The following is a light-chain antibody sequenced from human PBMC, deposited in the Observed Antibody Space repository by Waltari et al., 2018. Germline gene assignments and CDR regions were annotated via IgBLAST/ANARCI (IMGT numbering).Light chain of an antibody. V-gene: IGKV1-5*01. CDR2: DAS. J-gene: IGKJ3*01. CDR1: QSISSW. CDR3: QQYNSYS. Sequence: DIQMTQSPSTLSASVGDRVTITCPASQSISSWLAWYQQKPGKAPKLLIYDASSLESGVPSRFSGSGSGTEFTLTISSLQPDDFATYYCQQYNSYSFGPGTKVDIK.